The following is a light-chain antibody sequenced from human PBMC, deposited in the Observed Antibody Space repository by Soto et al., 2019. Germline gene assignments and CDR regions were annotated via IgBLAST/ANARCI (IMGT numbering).Light chain of an antibody. V-gene: IGKV3-15*01. J-gene: IGKJ1*01. CDR2: GAS. Sequence: EIVMTQSPATLSVSPGERATLSCRASQSVSSNLAWYPQKPGQAPRLLIYGASTRATGIPARFSGSGSGTEFTLTTSSRQSEDFAVYYCQQYNNWPPGTFGQGTKVEIK. CDR1: QSVSSN. CDR3: QQYNNWPPGT.